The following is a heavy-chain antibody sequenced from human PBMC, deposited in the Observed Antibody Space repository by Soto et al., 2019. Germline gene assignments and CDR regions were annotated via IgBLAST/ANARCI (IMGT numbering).Heavy chain of an antibody. Sequence: ASVKVSCKASGYTFTSYGISWVRQAPVQGLEWMGWISAYNGNTNYAQKLQGRVTVTTDTSTSTDYMELRSLRSDEKAVYYCARVRNWYYGSGSYYHYWGQGTLVTVSS. V-gene: IGHV1-18*04. CDR2: ISAYNGNT. D-gene: IGHD3-10*01. CDR3: ARVRNWYYGSGSYYHY. J-gene: IGHJ4*02. CDR1: GYTFTSYG.